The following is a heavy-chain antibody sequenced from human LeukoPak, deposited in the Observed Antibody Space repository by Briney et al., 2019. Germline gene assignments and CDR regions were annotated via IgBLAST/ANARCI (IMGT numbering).Heavy chain of an antibody. Sequence: ADTLSLTCTLSGPSISIYYWSWTRQPAGKGLECIIRIYTSGSTNYNTSLKSRVTMTVDTSKNQFPLKLRSVPAADTAVYYGARDDYYGSGSHGGDVFDIWGQGTMVTVSS. V-gene: IGHV4-4*07. CDR3: ARDDYYGSGSHGGDVFDI. D-gene: IGHD3-10*01. CDR1: GPSISIYY. J-gene: IGHJ3*02. CDR2: IYTSGST.